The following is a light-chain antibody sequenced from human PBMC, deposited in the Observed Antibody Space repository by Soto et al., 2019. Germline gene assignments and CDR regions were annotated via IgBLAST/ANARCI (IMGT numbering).Light chain of an antibody. J-gene: IGLJ7*01. CDR1: YSNIGSNT. CDR2: STD. V-gene: IGLV1-44*01. Sequence: QSVLTQPPSASGTPGQRVTISCSGSYSNIGSNTVNWYQHLPGTAPKLLIYSTDQRPSGVPDRFSGSKSGTSASLAISGLQSEDEADYYCATWDDDLSAAVFGGGTQLTVL. CDR3: ATWDDDLSAAV.